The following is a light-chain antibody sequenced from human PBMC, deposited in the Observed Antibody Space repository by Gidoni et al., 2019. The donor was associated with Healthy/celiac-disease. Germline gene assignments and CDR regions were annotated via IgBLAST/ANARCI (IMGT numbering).Light chain of an antibody. CDR3: MQALQTTPT. Sequence: DILMTQPPLSLPVTPGEPASISCRSSQSLLHSNGYNYLDWYLQKPGQSPQLLIYLGSNRASGVPDRLSGSGSGTDFTLKISRVQDEDVGVYYCMQALQTTPTFGGGTKVEIK. CDR1: QSLLHSNGYNY. J-gene: IGKJ4*01. CDR2: LGS. V-gene: IGKV2-28*01.